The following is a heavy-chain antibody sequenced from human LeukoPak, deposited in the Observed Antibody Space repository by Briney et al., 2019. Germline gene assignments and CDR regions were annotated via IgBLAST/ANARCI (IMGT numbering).Heavy chain of an antibody. CDR3: ARGDTAMVTGYYYGLDV. V-gene: IGHV4-59*01. CDR2: IYYSGST. J-gene: IGHJ6*02. CDR1: GGSISSYY. D-gene: IGHD5-18*01. Sequence: SETLSLTCTVSGGSISSYYWSWIRQPPGKGLEWIGYIYYSGSTNYNPSLKSRVTISVDTSKNQFSLKLSSVTAADTAVYYCARGDTAMVTGYYYGLDVWGQGTTVTVSS.